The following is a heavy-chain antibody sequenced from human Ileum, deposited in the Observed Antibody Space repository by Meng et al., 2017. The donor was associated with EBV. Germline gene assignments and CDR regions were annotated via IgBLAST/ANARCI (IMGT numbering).Heavy chain of an antibody. J-gene: IGHJ2*01. Sequence: QVHLQQWGTGLLKPSXXLSLTXVVYGGSFSPYYWSWFRQSPEKGLEWIGEISHSGTTKYNPSLQSRVTISMDTSKNQFSLQLNSVTAADTGVYYCARYGSGSPGLPWQCSLRGHGTLGTVSS. CDR1: GGSFSPYY. CDR3: ARYGSGSPGLPWQCSL. D-gene: IGHD3-10*01. CDR2: ISHSGTT. V-gene: IGHV4-34*01.